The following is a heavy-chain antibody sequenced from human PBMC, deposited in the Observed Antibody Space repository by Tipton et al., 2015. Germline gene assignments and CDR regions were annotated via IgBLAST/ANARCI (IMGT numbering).Heavy chain of an antibody. CDR1: GFSFSNYA. Sequence: SLRLSCAASGFSFSNYAMSWVRQAPGKGLEWVSHIGDTGGVTFYADSVKGRFRIYTDNSKNTLYLQMTSLRADDTAVYYCAKDEAATTPGFFDYWGQGTLVTVSS. D-gene: IGHD1-1*01. V-gene: IGHV3-23*01. CDR2: IGDTGGVT. J-gene: IGHJ4*02. CDR3: AKDEAATTPGFFDY.